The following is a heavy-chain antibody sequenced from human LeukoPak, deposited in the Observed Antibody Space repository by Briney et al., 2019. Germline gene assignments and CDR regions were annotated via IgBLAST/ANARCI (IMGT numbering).Heavy chain of an antibody. CDR1: GFTFSSYS. Sequence: PGGSLRLSCAASGFTFSSYSMNWVRQAPGKGLEWVSSISSSSSYIYYADSVKGRFTISRDNAKNSLCLQMNSLRAEDTAVYYCAPWPEDDYGESALDYWGQGTLVTVSS. V-gene: IGHV3-21*01. J-gene: IGHJ4*02. CDR2: ISSSSSYI. D-gene: IGHD4-17*01. CDR3: APWPEDDYGESALDY.